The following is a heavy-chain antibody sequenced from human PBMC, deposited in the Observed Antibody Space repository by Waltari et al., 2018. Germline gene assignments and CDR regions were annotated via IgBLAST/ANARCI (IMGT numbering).Heavy chain of an antibody. CDR3: ARDRGRGLYLDS. V-gene: IGHV4-4*02. CDR1: GDSMGDSDL. D-gene: IGHD2-15*01. J-gene: IGHJ4*02. Sequence: QLQLEQLGPGLVKPSETLSLICAVSGDSMGDSDLWNWVRQSPGQGLEWIGQVHRSGRTNYNPSFASRVTVSVDTSTNHFSLKVTSATAADTAVYYCARDRGRGLYLDSWGQGILVTVSP. CDR2: VHRSGRT.